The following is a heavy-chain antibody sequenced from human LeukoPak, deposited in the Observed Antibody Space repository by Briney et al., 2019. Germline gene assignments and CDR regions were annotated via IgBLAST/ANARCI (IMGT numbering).Heavy chain of an antibody. V-gene: IGHV4-39*01. CDR3: ARSSIAAVDY. CDR1: GGSISSSSYY. J-gene: IGHJ4*02. CDR2: IYYSGST. Sequence: SETLSLTCTVSGGSISSSSYYWGWIRQPPGKGLEWLGSIYYSGSTYYNPSLKSRVTISVDTSKNQFSLKLSSVTAADTAVYYCARSSIAAVDYWGQGTLVTVSS. D-gene: IGHD6-13*01.